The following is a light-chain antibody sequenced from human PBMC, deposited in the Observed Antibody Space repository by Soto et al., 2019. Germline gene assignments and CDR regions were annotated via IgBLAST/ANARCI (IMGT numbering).Light chain of an antibody. CDR2: GTS. V-gene: IGKV3-20*01. J-gene: IGKJ1*01. CDR3: QQYVSWT. CDR1: QTISSNH. Sequence: EIVLTQSPGTLSVSPGERATLSCRASQTISSNHLAWYQQKPGQAPSLLIYGTSSRATGIPDRFSGSGSGTDFTLTITRLELEDSEIYYCQQYVSWTFGQGTKVEIK.